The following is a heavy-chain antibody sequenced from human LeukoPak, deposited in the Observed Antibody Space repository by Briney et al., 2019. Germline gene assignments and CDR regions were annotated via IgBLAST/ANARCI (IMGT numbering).Heavy chain of an antibody. V-gene: IGHV3-66*01. CDR3: ARRGGIAAATSYWYFDL. CDR1: GVTVSSNY. CDR2: IYSGDST. J-gene: IGHJ2*01. D-gene: IGHD6-13*01. Sequence: PGGSLRLSCAASGVTVSSNYIDWVRQAPGKGLEWVSVIYSGDSTYYTDSVKGRFTISRDNSKNTVYLQMNSLRAEDTAVYYCARRGGIAAATSYWYFDLWGRGTLVTVSS.